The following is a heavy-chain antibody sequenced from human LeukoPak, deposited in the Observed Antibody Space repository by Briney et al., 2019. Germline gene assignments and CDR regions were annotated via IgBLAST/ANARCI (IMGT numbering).Heavy chain of an antibody. CDR2: IYYSGST. J-gene: IGHJ5*02. V-gene: IGHV4-59*01. CDR1: GGSISSYY. CDR3: ARGSGSYHNWFDP. D-gene: IGHD1-26*01. Sequence: SETLSLTCTVSGGSISSYYWSWIRQPPGKGLEWIGYIYYSGSTNYNPSLKSRVTISVDTSKNQFSLRLSSVTAADTAVYYCARGSGSYHNWFDPWGQGTLVTVSS.